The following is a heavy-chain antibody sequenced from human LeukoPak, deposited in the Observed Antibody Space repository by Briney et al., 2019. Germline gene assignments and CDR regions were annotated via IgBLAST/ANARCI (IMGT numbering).Heavy chain of an antibody. CDR1: GGTFSSYA. Sequence: SVKVSCKASGGTFSSYAISWVRQAPGQGLEWMEGIIPIFGTANYAQKFQGRVTITADESTSTAYMELSSLRSEDTAVYYCASLVAAGTDYYYYMDVWGKGTTVTVSS. CDR3: ASLVAAGTDYYYYMDV. D-gene: IGHD6-13*01. J-gene: IGHJ6*03. CDR2: IIPIFGTA. V-gene: IGHV1-69*13.